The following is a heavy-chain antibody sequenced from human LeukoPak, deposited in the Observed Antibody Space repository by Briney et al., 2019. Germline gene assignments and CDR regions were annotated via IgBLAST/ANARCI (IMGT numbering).Heavy chain of an antibody. J-gene: IGHJ6*03. D-gene: IGHD3-10*01. Sequence: ASVKVSCKASGYTFTGYYMHWVRQAPGQGLEWMGWINPNSGNTGYAQKFQGRVTMTRNTSISTAYMELSSLRSEDTAVYYCARGGTGSVRGLLWFGESPPGYYYYYMDVWGKGTTVTISS. CDR2: INPNSGNT. V-gene: IGHV1-8*02. CDR3: ARGGTGSVRGLLWFGESPPGYYYYYMDV. CDR1: GYTFTGYY.